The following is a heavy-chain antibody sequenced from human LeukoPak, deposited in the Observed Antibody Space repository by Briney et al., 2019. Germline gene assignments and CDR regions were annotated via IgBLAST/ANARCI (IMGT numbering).Heavy chain of an antibody. CDR1: GFTVSGSY. D-gene: IGHD4-17*01. V-gene: IGHV3-53*04. CDR2: ILSAGDS. CDR3: AWIDGDMDYYYGMDV. Sequence: GGSLRLSCAASGFTVSGSYMIWVRQAPGKGLEWVSVILSAGDSYYADSVKGRFTLSRHSSENTLYLQMDSMKPEDTAVYYCAWIDGDMDYYYGMDVWGQGTTVTVSS. J-gene: IGHJ6*02.